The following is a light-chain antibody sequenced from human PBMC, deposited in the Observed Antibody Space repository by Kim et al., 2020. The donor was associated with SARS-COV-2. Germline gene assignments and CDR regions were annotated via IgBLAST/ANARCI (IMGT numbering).Light chain of an antibody. CDR1: NIGSKT. V-gene: IGLV3-21*03. CDR3: QVWESSNDHRGV. J-gene: IGLJ2*01. CDR2: DNS. Sequence: SYELTQPPSVSVAPGKTARVTCGGNNIGSKTVHWYQQKPGQAPVLVVYDNSNRPSGIPERFSGSNSGNTATLTISRVEAGDEADYYCQVWESSNDHRGVFGGGTQLTVL.